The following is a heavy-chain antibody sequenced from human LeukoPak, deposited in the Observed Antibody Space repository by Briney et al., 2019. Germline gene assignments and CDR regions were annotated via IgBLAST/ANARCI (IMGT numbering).Heavy chain of an antibody. Sequence: GGSLRLSCAASGFTFSSCSMNWVRQAPGKGLEWVSSISSSSSYIYYADSVKGRFTISRDNAKNSLYLQMNSLRAEDTAVYYCARAQNNWFDPWGQGTLVTVSS. J-gene: IGHJ5*02. CDR3: ARAQNNWFDP. CDR1: GFTFSSCS. CDR2: ISSSSSYI. V-gene: IGHV3-21*01.